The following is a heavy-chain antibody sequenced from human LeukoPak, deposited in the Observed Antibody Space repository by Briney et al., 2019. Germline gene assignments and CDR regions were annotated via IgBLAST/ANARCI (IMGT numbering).Heavy chain of an antibody. CDR2: ISYDGSNK. J-gene: IGHJ4*02. CDR1: GFTFDDYA. CDR3: ARCSSTSCYFDY. Sequence: PGGSLRLSCAASGFTFDDYAMHWVRQAPGKGLEWVAVISYDGSNKYYADSVKGRFTISRDNSKNTLYLQMNSLRAEDTAVYYCARCSSTSCYFDYWGQGTLVTVSS. V-gene: IGHV3-30*03. D-gene: IGHD2-2*01.